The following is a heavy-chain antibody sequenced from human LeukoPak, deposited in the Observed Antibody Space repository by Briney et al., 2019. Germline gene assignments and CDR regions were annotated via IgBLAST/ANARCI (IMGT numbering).Heavy chain of an antibody. V-gene: IGHV3-21*01. Sequence: GSLRLSCAASGFTFSSYSMNWVRQAPGKGLEWVSSISSSSSYIYYADSVKGRFTISRDNAKNSLYLQMNSLRAEDTAVYYCARDGLAYRGYYYMDVWGKGTTVTVSS. CDR3: ARDGLAYRGYYYMDV. CDR2: ISSSSSYI. CDR1: GFTFSSYS. D-gene: IGHD3-10*01. J-gene: IGHJ6*03.